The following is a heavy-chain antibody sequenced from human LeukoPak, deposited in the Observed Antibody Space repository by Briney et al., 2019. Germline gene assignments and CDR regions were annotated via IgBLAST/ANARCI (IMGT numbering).Heavy chain of an antibody. D-gene: IGHD4-11*01. V-gene: IGHV3-21*01. CDR2: IGYTSSDK. CDR3: VKGDYRES. J-gene: IGHJ5*02. Sequence: GESLRLSCAASGFSFSTYTMNWARQAPGKGLEWVSSIGYTSSDKYYVESVKGRFTISRDNAENSLYLQMNSLRADDTAMYYCVKGDYRESWGQGTRVTVSS. CDR1: GFSFSTYT.